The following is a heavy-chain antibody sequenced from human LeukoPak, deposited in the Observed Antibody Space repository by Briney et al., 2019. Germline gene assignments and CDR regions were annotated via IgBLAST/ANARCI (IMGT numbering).Heavy chain of an antibody. CDR2: ISGSGGST. Sequence: GGSLRLSCAASGFTFSNYAMSWVRQAPGKGLEWVSAISGSGGSTYYADSVKGRFTISRDNSKNTLYLQMNSLRAEDTAVYYCAKLDRAYDSSGYPFDYWGQGTLVTVSS. J-gene: IGHJ4*02. V-gene: IGHV3-23*01. CDR1: GFTFSNYA. D-gene: IGHD3-22*01. CDR3: AKLDRAYDSSGYPFDY.